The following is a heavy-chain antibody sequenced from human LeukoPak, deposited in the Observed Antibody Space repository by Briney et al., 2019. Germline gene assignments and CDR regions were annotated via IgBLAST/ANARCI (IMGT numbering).Heavy chain of an antibody. CDR1: GFTFSSYA. CDR3: AKVGLVLGYCSGGSCYFDY. V-gene: IGHV3-23*01. J-gene: IGHJ4*02. Sequence: GGSLRLSCAASGFTFSSYAMSWVRQAPGKGLAGVSAISGSGGSTYYADSVKGRFTISRDNSKNTLYLQMNSLGVEDTAVYYCAKVGLVLGYCSGGSCYFDYWGQGTLVTVSS. D-gene: IGHD2-15*01. CDR2: ISGSGGST.